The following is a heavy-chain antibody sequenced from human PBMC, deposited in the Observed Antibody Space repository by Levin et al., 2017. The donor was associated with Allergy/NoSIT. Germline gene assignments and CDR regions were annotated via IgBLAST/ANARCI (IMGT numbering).Heavy chain of an antibody. Sequence: PSETLSLTCTVSGGSISSSSYYWGWIRQPPGKGLKGLEWIGSIYYSGSTYYNPSLKSRVTISVDTSKNQFSLKLSSVTAADTAVYYCARHGGGSGINNWFDPWGQGTLVTVSS. CDR1: GGSISSSSYY. CDR3: ARHGGGSGINNWFDP. CDR2: IYYSGST. D-gene: IGHD1-26*01. J-gene: IGHJ5*02. V-gene: IGHV4-39*01.